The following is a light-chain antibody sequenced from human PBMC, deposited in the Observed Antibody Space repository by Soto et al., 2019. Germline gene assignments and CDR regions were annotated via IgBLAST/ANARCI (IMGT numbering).Light chain of an antibody. CDR1: SSNIGSNT. Sequence: QSALTQPPSASGTPGQRVTLSCSGSSSNIGSNTVNWYQQLPGTAPKLLIYSNNQRPSGVPDRFSGSKSGTSASLAISGLQSEDGADYYCAAWDDSLNGYVFGTGTKVTVL. V-gene: IGLV1-44*01. CDR2: SNN. CDR3: AAWDDSLNGYV. J-gene: IGLJ1*01.